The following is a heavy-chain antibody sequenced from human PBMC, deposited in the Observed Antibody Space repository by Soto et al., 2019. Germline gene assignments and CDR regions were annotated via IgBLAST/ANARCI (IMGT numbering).Heavy chain of an antibody. Sequence: VGSLRLSCAASGFTFSSYAMHWVRQAPGKGLEWVAAISYDGSNKYYADSVKGRFTISRDNSKNTLYLQMNSLRAEDTAVYYCARTPGLNYYYYYGMDVWGQGTTVTVSS. CDR3: ARTPGLNYYYYYGMDV. CDR2: ISYDGSNK. J-gene: IGHJ6*02. V-gene: IGHV3-30-3*01. D-gene: IGHD2-8*01. CDR1: GFTFSSYA.